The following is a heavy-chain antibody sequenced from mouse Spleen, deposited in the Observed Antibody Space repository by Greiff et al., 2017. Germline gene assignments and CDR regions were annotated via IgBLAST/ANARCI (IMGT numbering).Heavy chain of an antibody. Sequence: EVKVVESGGGLVQSGRSLRLSCATSGFTFSDFYMEWVRQAPGKGLEWIAASRNKANDYTTEYSASVKGRFIVSRDTSQSILYLQMNALRAEDTAIYYCARDVYRYGAMDYWGQGTSVTVSS. J-gene: IGHJ4*01. CDR2: SRNKANDYTT. CDR1: GFTFSDFY. D-gene: IGHD2-14*01. V-gene: IGHV7-1*01. CDR3: ARDVYRYGAMDY.